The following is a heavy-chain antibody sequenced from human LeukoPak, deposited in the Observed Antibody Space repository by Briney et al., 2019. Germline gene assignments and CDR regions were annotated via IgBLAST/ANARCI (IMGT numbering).Heavy chain of an antibody. D-gene: IGHD5-12*01. CDR2: ISWNSDSI. CDR1: GFTFNDYA. V-gene: IGHV3-9*01. CDR3: AKDAHSGYDYSGYFDY. J-gene: IGHJ4*02. Sequence: RSLRLSCAASGFTFNDYAMHWVRQAPGKGLEWVSGISWNSDSIAYADSVKGRFTISRDNAKNSLYLHMNSLRAEDTALYYCAKDAHSGYDYSGYFDYWGQGTLVTVSS.